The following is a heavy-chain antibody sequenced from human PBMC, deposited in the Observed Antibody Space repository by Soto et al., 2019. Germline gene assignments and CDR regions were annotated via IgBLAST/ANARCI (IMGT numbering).Heavy chain of an antibody. J-gene: IGHJ4*02. CDR2: ISGYNGNT. V-gene: IGHV1-18*01. CDR1: GDTFTTYG. Sequence: QVQLVQSGAEVKNPGASVKVSCEGSGDTFTTYGISWVRQAPGQGLEWMGWISGYNGNTNDAQKFQDRVTMPTDTSTSTAYMELRSLTSGDTAVYYCAREYCSSVSCYGVDSWGQGTLVTVSS. D-gene: IGHD2-2*01. CDR3: AREYCSSVSCYGVDS.